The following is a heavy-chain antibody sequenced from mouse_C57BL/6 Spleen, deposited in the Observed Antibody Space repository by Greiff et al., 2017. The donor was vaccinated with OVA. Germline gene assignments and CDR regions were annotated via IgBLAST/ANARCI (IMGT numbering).Heavy chain of an antibody. V-gene: IGHV1-18*01. CDR2: INPNNGGT. J-gene: IGHJ3*01. D-gene: IGHD2-4*01. CDR3: AREDDYGFAY. Sequence: VQLKESGPELVKPGASVKIPCKASGYTFTDYNMDWVKQSHGKSLEWIGDINPNNGGTIYNQKFKGKATLTVDKSSSTAYMELRSLTSEDTAVYYCAREDDYGFAYWGQGTLVTVSA. CDR1: GYTFTDYN.